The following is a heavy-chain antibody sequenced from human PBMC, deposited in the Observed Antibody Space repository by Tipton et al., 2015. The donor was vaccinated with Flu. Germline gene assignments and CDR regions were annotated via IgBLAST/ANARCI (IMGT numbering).Heavy chain of an antibody. J-gene: IGHJ6*02. Sequence: SLRLSCAASGFTFSSYAMSWVRQAPGKGLEWVSAISGSGGSTYYADSVKGRFTISRDNSKNTLYLQMNSLRAEDTAVYYCAKGDDFWSGPVIHYYYYGMDVWGQGTTVTVSS. CDR1: GFTFSSYA. CDR2: ISGSGGST. V-gene: IGHV3-23*01. D-gene: IGHD3-3*01. CDR3: AKGDDFWSGPVIHYYYYGMDV.